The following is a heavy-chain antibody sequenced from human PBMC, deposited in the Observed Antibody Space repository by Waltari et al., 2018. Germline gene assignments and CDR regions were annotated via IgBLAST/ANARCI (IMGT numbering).Heavy chain of an antibody. CDR1: GFTFSNAW. J-gene: IGHJ3*01. Sequence: EVQLVVSGGGLVKPGGCLRLSWQAAGFTFSNAWMSWVRQAPGKGLEWVGRIKSRTEGGTTDYAAPVKGRFSVSRDDSKKMLYLEMNNLKTEDTAMYFCTTRSLVEGTDDVLDLWGRGTMAIVSS. D-gene: IGHD2-21*02. CDR3: TTRSLVEGTDDVLDL. V-gene: IGHV3-15*01. CDR2: IKSRTEGGTT.